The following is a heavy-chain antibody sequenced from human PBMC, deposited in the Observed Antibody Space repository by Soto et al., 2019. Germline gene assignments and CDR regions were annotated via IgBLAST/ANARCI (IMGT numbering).Heavy chain of an antibody. V-gene: IGHV3-23*01. CDR3: AKDRDYIGMVDAFDI. D-gene: IGHD2-15*01. CDR2: SSGSGVTT. Sequence: EMQLLEAGGDLVQHGGSLRLSGAASGFTFSSYAMTWVRQAPGKGLEYVSASSGSGVTTYYTESMRGRVTISRDNSKNTLYLQMNSLRADDTAVYYCAKDRDYIGMVDAFDIWGQGTMVTVSS. J-gene: IGHJ3*02. CDR1: GFTFSSYA.